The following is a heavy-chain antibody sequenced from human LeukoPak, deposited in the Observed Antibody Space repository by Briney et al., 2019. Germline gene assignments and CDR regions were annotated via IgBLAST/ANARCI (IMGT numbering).Heavy chain of an antibody. Sequence: GGSLRLSCEASGFTVSSNAMAWVRQAPGKGLEWVSGLGSDGRTHYADSVKGRFTISRDNSKNTLYLQMNSLRAEDTAVYYCASAPGIAAAGTRNWGQGTLVTVSS. J-gene: IGHJ4*02. CDR2: LGSDGRT. CDR1: GFTVSSNA. CDR3: ASAPGIAAAGTRN. D-gene: IGHD6-13*01. V-gene: IGHV3-66*02.